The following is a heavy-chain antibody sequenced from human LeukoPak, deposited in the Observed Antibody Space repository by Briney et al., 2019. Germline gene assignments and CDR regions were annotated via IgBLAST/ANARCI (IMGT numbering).Heavy chain of an antibody. CDR3: ARHYGP. V-gene: IGHV4-39*01. Sequence: SETLSLTCAVYGGSFNSYYWGWIRQPPGKGLEWIGSIYSSGSTYYNPSLKSRVTISVDTSKNQFSLKLTSVTAADTAVYYCARHYGPWGQGTLVTVSS. CDR1: GGSFNSYY. D-gene: IGHD4-17*01. J-gene: IGHJ5*02. CDR2: IYSSGST.